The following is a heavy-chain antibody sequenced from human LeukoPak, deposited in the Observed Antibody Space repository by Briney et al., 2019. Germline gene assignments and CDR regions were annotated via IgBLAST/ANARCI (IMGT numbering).Heavy chain of an antibody. CDR2: IKQDGSET. CDR1: GGAIGSHG. V-gene: IGHV3-7*01. CDR3: ARDRPGGYYNS. Sequence: PSQTLSLTCTASGGAIGSHGFYWSWIRQPPGKGLEWVANIKQDGSETYYVDSVRGRFTISRDNVYNSLYLQMNSLRAEDTAVYFCARDRPGGYYNSWGQGTLVTVSS. D-gene: IGHD1-26*01. J-gene: IGHJ4*02.